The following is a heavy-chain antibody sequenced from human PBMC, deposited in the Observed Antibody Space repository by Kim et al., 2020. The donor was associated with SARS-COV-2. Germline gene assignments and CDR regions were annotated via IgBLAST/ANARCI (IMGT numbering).Heavy chain of an antibody. CDR1: GYTFTGYY. CDR3: ASRSPYNWNDVYYPNGWSLDS. CDR2: INPNSGGT. Sequence: ASVKVSCKASGYTFTGYYMHWVRQAPGQGLEWMGWINPNSGGTNYAQKFQGRVTMTRDTSISTAYMELSRLRSDDTAVYYCASRSPYNWNDVYYPNGWSLDSWGKGTLVTVSS. J-gene: IGHJ4*02. V-gene: IGHV1-2*02. D-gene: IGHD1-20*01.